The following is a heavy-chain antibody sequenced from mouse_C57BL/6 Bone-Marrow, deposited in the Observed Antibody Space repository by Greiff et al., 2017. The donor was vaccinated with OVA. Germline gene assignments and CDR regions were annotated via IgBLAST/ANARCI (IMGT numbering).Heavy chain of an antibody. V-gene: IGHV1-50*01. J-gene: IGHJ4*01. CDR1: GYTFTSYW. D-gene: IGHD3-2*02. Sequence: QVQLQQPGAELVKPGASVKLSCKASGYTFTSYWMQWVKQRPGQGLEWIGEIDPSDSYTNYNQKFKGKATLTVDTSSSTAYMQLSSLTSEDSAVYYCARGPAQVPYCAMDYWGQGTSVTVSS. CDR2: IDPSDSYT. CDR3: ARGPAQVPYCAMDY.